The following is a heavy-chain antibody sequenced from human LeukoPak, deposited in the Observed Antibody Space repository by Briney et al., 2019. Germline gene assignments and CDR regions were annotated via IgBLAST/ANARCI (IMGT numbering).Heavy chain of an antibody. CDR1: GVSISGGSSY. CDR3: ARGLMISSGYYYSAFDI. Sequence: PSETLSLTCTVSGVSISGGSSYWSWIRQPAGKGLEWIGRIYTSGSTNYNPSLKSRVTISVDTSKNQFSLKLSSVTAADTAVYYCARGLMISSGYYYSAFDIWGQGTMVTVSS. V-gene: IGHV4-61*02. D-gene: IGHD3-22*01. CDR2: IYTSGST. J-gene: IGHJ3*02.